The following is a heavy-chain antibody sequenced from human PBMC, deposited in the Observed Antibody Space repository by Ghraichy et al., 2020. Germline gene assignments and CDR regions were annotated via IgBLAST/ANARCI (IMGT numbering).Heavy chain of an antibody. J-gene: IGHJ5*02. CDR2: IIPILGTP. Sequence: SVKVSCKTSGGSFSNSNINWFRQAPGQGLEWMGRIIPILGTPNYAQKFQGRVTITADKSTSPAYMELSSLGSEDTAVYYCARQTVTITDWFDPWGQGTLVTVSS. V-gene: IGHV1-69*08. D-gene: IGHD5-12*01. CDR1: GGSFSNSN. CDR3: ARQTVTITDWFDP.